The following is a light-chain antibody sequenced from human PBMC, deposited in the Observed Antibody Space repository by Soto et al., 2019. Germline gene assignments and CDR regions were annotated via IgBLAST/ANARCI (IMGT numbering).Light chain of an antibody. Sequence: EIVMTQSPATLSVSPGERATLSCRASQSVSSNLAWYQQKPGQAPRLLIYGASTRATGIPARFSGSGSGTEFTINISSMQSEDFAVYYCQQYNNWPLWTFGQGTKVEIK. V-gene: IGKV3-15*01. CDR3: QQYNNWPLWT. CDR1: QSVSSN. J-gene: IGKJ1*01. CDR2: GAS.